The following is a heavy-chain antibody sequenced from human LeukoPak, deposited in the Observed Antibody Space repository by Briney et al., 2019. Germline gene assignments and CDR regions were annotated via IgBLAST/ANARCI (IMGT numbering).Heavy chain of an antibody. J-gene: IGHJ4*02. D-gene: IGHD4-17*01. CDR2: LSYDGSNK. CDR3: ARERFYGDYFDY. V-gene: IGHV3-30*07. Sequence: PGRSLRLSCAASGFTFSIYAIHWVRHAPGKGLEWVAALSYDGSNKYYADSVKGRFTISRDNSKNTLYLQMNSLRAEDTAVYYCARERFYGDYFDYWGQGTLVTVSS. CDR1: GFTFSIYA.